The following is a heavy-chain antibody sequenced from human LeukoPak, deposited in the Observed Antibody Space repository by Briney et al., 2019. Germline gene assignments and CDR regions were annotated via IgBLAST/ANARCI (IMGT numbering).Heavy chain of an antibody. Sequence: PGGSLRLSCAASGFTSSSYAVCWVRQAPGKGLEWVSAASGSGSTTYYADSVKGRCTISRDNSKNTLYLQMNSLRAEDTALYYCAKGYYYHSSGPSGAAFDIWGQGTMITVSS. CDR2: ASGSGSTT. CDR1: GFTSSSYA. V-gene: IGHV3-23*01. CDR3: AKGYYYHSSGPSGAAFDI. J-gene: IGHJ3*02. D-gene: IGHD3-22*01.